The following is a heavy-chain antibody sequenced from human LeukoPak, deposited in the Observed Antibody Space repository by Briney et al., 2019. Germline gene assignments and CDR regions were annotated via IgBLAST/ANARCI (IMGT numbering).Heavy chain of an antibody. D-gene: IGHD3-10*01. CDR2: IKQDGSEK. J-gene: IGHJ3*02. CDR3: ATHGGRYGSGRYLWWRGAFDI. V-gene: IGHV3-7*01. Sequence: GGSLRLSCAASGFTFSSYWVSWVRRAPGKGLEWVANIKQDGSEKYYVDSVKGRFTISRDNAKNSLYLQMNSLRAEDTAVYYCATHGGRYGSGRYLWWRGAFDIWGQGTMVTVSS. CDR1: GFTFSSYW.